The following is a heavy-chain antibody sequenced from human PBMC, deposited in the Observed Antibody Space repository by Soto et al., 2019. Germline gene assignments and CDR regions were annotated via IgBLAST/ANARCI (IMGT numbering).Heavy chain of an antibody. V-gene: IGHV4-59*04. D-gene: IGHD4-17*01. CDR2: IYYSGST. CDR1: GGSISSYY. J-gene: IGHJ4*02. CDR3: ATGMTTVTSSLFDY. Sequence: PSETLSLTCTVSGGSISSYYWSWIRQPPGKGLEWIGYIYYSGSTYYNPSLKSRVTISVDTSKNQFSLKLSSVTAADTAVYYCATGMTTVTSSLFDYWGQGTLVTVSS.